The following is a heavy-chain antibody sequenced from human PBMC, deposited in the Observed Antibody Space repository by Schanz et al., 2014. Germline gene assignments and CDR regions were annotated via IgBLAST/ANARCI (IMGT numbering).Heavy chain of an antibody. V-gene: IGHV3-9*01. J-gene: IGHJ4*02. CDR2: MSWNAGSL. Sequence: EVQLVESGGGLVQPGRSLRLSCVASGFRFDDYAMHCVRQAPGKGLEWVSGMSWNAGSLGYGDSVKGRFIISRDNSKNTLYLQINNLRAEDTAVYYCAKVAPAATYLDSWGLGTLVTVSS. CDR3: AKVAPAATYLDS. D-gene: IGHD2-2*01. CDR1: GFRFDDYA.